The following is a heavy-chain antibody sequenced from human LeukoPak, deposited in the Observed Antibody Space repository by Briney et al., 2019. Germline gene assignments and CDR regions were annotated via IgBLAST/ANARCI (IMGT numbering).Heavy chain of an antibody. CDR1: GGSFSGYY. J-gene: IGHJ5*02. CDR3: ARGPLYYDFWSGSRESNWFDP. Sequence: SETLSLTCAVYGGSFSGYYWSWIRQPPGKRLEWIGEINHSGSTNYNPSLKSRVTISVDTSKNQFSLKLSSVTAADTAVYYCARGPLYYDFWSGSRESNWFDPWGQGTLVTVSS. V-gene: IGHV4-34*01. D-gene: IGHD3-3*01. CDR2: INHSGST.